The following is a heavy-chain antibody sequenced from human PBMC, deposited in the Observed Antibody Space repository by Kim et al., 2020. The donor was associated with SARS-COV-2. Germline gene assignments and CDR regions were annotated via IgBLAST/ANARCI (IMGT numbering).Heavy chain of an antibody. CDR3: ARCPMTRIAVADYYYYYGMDV. Sequence: SVKVSCKASGGTFSSYAISWVRQAPGQGLEWMGGIIPIFGTANYAQKFQGRVTITADESTSTAYMELSSLRSEDTAVYYCARCPMTRIAVADYYYYYGMDVWGQGTTVTVSS. J-gene: IGHJ6*02. D-gene: IGHD6-19*01. CDR1: GGTFSSYA. V-gene: IGHV1-69*13. CDR2: IIPIFGTA.